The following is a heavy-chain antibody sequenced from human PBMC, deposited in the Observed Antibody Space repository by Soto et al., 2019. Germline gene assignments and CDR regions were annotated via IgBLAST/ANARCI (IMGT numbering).Heavy chain of an antibody. J-gene: IGHJ4*02. V-gene: IGHV1-69*05. CDR2: IIPIFGTA. Sequence: GASVKVSCKASGSTLSSYAISWGRQAPGQGLEWMGGIIPIFGTANYARGLQERVTITRDMSTSTAYMELSGLRSEDTAVYYCAADVGGYIYGLGKYWGQGTLVTVS. D-gene: IGHD5-18*01. CDR1: GSTLSSYA. CDR3: AADVGGYIYGLGKY.